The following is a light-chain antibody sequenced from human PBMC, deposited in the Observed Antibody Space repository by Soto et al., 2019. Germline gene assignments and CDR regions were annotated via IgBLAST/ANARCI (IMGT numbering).Light chain of an antibody. CDR3: QQYGSSPPYI. V-gene: IGKV3-20*01. CDR2: ATS. Sequence: EFVLTQSPGILSLSPGERATLSCRASQTVINNYLAWYQQKPGQAPRFLIYATSSRATGIPDRFSGSGSGTDFTLTISRLEPEDFAVYYCQQYGSSPPYIFGQGTRLDFK. J-gene: IGKJ2*01. CDR1: QTVINNY.